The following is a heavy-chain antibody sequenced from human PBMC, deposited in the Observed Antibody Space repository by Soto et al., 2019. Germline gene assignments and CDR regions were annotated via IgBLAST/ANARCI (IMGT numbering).Heavy chain of an antibody. CDR2: ISAYNGNT. CDR3: ARDGIAAAIIYYYGMDV. Sequence: GASVKVSCKASGYTFTSYGISCVRQAPGQGLEWMGWISAYNGNTNYAQKLQGRVTMTTDTSTSTAYMELRSLRSDDTAVYYCARDGIAAAIIYYYGMDVWGQGTTVTVSS. J-gene: IGHJ6*02. CDR1: GYTFTSYG. D-gene: IGHD6-13*01. V-gene: IGHV1-18*01.